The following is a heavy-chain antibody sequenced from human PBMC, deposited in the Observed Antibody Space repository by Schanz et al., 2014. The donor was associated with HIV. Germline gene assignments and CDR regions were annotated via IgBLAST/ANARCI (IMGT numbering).Heavy chain of an antibody. CDR1: GFTFSDYY. J-gene: IGHJ6*02. CDR3: AGKISVRYGLDV. CDR2: ISFTGNTI. Sequence: VQLLESGGGLVQPGGSLKLSCAASGFTFSDYYMNWIRQAPGKGLEWISYISFTGNTIYYADSVRGRFTISRDNAENSLHLQMNSLRAEDTAVYYCAGKISVRYGLDVWGQGTTVTVSS. V-gene: IGHV3-11*01.